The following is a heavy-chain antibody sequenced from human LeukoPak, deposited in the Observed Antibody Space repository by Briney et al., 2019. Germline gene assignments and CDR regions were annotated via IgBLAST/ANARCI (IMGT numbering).Heavy chain of an antibody. CDR1: GFTLSNFG. CDR2: IRYDGSNK. D-gene: IGHD6-19*01. J-gene: IGHJ4*02. Sequence: PGGSLRLSCAASGFTLSNFGMHWVRQAPGKGLEWVAFIRYDGSNKYYADSVKGRFTISRDNSKNTLYLQMNSLRAEDTAVYYCAKDRGSDIAVAGHWYFDYWGQGTLVTVSS. CDR3: AKDRGSDIAVAGHWYFDY. V-gene: IGHV3-30*02.